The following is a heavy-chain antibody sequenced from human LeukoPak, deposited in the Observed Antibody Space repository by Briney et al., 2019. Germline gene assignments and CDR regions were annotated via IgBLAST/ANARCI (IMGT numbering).Heavy chain of an antibody. CDR3: VRGVGVSRFNYLDP. V-gene: IGHV3-33*01. CDR2: VWNDASKQ. CDR1: GFTFSSYG. J-gene: IGHJ5*02. Sequence: GGSLRLSCAASGFTFSSYGMDWVRQAPGKGLEWVANVWNDASKQYYAESVQGRFTISRDNSKDTLYLHMNSLRDDDTAVYYCVRGVGVSRFNYLDPWGQGTLVIVSS. D-gene: IGHD1-7*01.